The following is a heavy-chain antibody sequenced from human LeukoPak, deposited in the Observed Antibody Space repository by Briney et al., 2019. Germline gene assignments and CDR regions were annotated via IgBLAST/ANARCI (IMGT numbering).Heavy chain of an antibody. Sequence: SETLSLTCTVSGGSISSGDYYWSWIRQPAGKGLEWIGRIYTSGSTNYNPSLKSRVTISVDTSKNQFSLKLSSVTAADTAVYYCAAVVVAATSDGTFDYWGQGTLVTVSS. V-gene: IGHV4-61*02. CDR2: IYTSGST. D-gene: IGHD2-15*01. CDR1: GGSISSGDYY. J-gene: IGHJ4*02. CDR3: AAVVVAATSDGTFDY.